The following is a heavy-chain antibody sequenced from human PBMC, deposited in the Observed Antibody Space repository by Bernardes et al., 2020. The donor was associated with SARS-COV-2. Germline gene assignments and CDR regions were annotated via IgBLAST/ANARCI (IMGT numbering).Heavy chain of an antibody. CDR1: GYTFTSYG. CDR3: ARWDGGPNLNTIFGVGYYYYGMDV. V-gene: IGHV1-18*04. CDR2: ISAYNGNT. J-gene: IGHJ6*02. Sequence: ASVKVSCKASGYTFTSYGISWVRQAPGQGLEWMGWISAYNGNTNFAQKLQGRVTMTTDTSTSTAYMELRSLRSDDTAVYYCARWDGGPNLNTIFGVGYYYYGMDVWGQGTTVTVSS. D-gene: IGHD3-3*01.